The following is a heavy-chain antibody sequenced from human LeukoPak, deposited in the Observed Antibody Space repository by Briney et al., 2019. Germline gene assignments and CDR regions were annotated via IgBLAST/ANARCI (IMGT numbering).Heavy chain of an antibody. CDR3: ASDRASYYYGSGSYYSPY. CDR2: ISGSGGST. V-gene: IGHV3-23*01. J-gene: IGHJ4*02. D-gene: IGHD3-10*01. CDR1: GFTFSSYA. Sequence: PGGSLRLSCAASGFTFSSYAMSWVRQAPGKGLEWDSAISGSGGSTYYADSVKGRFTISRDNSKNTLYLQMNSLRAEDTAVYYCASDRASYYYGSGSYYSPYWGQGTLVTVSS.